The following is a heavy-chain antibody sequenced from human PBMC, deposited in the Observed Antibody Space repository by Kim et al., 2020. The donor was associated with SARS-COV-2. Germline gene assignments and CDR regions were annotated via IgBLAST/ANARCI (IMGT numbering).Heavy chain of an antibody. CDR3: ARHGGGIYYYYGMDV. CDR1: GYSFTSYW. V-gene: IGHV5-10-1*01. J-gene: IGHJ6*02. Sequence: GESLKISCKGSGYSFTSYWISWVRQMPGKGLEWMGRIDPSDSYTNYSPSFQGHVTISADKSISTAYLQWSSLKASDTAMYYCARHGGGIYYYYGMDVWGQGTTVTVSS. D-gene: IGHD3-3*01. CDR2: IDPSDSYT.